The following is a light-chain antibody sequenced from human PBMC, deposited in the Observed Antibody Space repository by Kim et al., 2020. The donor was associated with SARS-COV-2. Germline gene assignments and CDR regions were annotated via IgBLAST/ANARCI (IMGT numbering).Light chain of an antibody. CDR2: SIQ. CDR3: LLYYDGAQV. CDR1: TGAVTSGYY. J-gene: IGLJ2*01. V-gene: IGLV7-43*01. Sequence: PGGTVTVTCASSTGAVTSGYYPNWFQQKPGQAPRALIYSIQKRHSWTPARFSGSLLGGKAALTLSGAQPEDEAEYYCLLYYDGAQVFGGGTQLTVL.